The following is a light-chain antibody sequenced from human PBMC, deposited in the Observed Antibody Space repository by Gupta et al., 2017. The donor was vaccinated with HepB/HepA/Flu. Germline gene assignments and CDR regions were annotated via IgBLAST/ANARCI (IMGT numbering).Light chain of an antibody. J-gene: IGKJ5*01. CDR2: DAS. V-gene: IGKV3-11*01. CDR1: QSVSSY. Sequence: EIVLTQSPATLSLSPWERATLACRASQSVSSYLAWYQQKPSQAPRLLIYDASNRATGMPARFSGSGSGTDFTLTISSLEPEDFAVYYCQQRSNWPPITFGQGTRLEIK. CDR3: QQRSNWPPIT.